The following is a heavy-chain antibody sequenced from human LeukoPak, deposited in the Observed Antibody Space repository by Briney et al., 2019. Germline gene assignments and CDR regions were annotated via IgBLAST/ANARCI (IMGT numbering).Heavy chain of an antibody. Sequence: PSETLSLTCAVYGGSFSGYYWSWIRQPPGKGLEWIGEINHSGSTNYNPSLKSRVTISVDTSKNQFSLKLSSVTAADTAVYNCARSGGYSFDYWGQGILVTVSS. V-gene: IGHV4-34*01. J-gene: IGHJ4*02. CDR2: INHSGST. CDR3: ARSGGYSFDY. CDR1: GGSFSGYY. D-gene: IGHD2-15*01.